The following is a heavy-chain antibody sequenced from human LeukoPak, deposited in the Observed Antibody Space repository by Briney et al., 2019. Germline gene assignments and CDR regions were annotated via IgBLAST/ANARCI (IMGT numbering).Heavy chain of an antibody. CDR1: RFTFSNYV. Sequence: GGSLRLSCAASRFTFSNYVMHWVRQAPGKGLEWVAVISYDGSDKYYADSVKGRFTISRDNSKNTLYLQMNSLRAEDTAVYYCAKLEYYYGSGSSKDYFDYWGQGTLVTVSS. J-gene: IGHJ4*02. V-gene: IGHV3-30*18. D-gene: IGHD3-10*01. CDR2: ISYDGSDK. CDR3: AKLEYYYGSGSSKDYFDY.